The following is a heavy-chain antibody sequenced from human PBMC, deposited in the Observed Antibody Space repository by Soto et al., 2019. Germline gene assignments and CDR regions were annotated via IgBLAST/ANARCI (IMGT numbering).Heavy chain of an antibody. CDR2: IYWDHDK. CDR3: VQHLLRRLY. CDR1: GFSLTTRGVG. J-gene: IGHJ4*02. Sequence: QITLKESGPSLVKPTQTLTLTCTFSGFSLTTRGVGVGWIRQPPGKALEWVSVIYWDHDKRYSPSLNSRITITTGTSTNQVFLIMTNVDPLDTGTYCCVQHLLRRLYWGQGTLPTVSS. V-gene: IGHV2-5*04.